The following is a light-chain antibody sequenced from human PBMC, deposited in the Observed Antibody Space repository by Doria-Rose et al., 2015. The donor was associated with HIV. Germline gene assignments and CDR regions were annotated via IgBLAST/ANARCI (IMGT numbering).Light chain of an antibody. J-gene: IGKJ1*01. Sequence: DIQVTQSPSSLSASVGDRVNVTCRASQDISNSLAWYQQNPGKAPKVLFYDSSRLQSGVPSRFRGNGSGTDYTLTISSLQPEDLGTYYCQQYYNIPPTFGQGTRVEI. CDR1: QDISNS. CDR3: QQYYNIPPT. CDR2: DSS. V-gene: IGKV1-NL1*01.